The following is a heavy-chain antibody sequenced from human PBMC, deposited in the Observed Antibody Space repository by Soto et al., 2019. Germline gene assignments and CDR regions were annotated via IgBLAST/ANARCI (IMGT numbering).Heavy chain of an antibody. J-gene: IGHJ5*02. CDR1: GGSFSGYY. CDR3: ARLGYCSSTSCLSRHWFDP. D-gene: IGHD2-2*01. Sequence: TSETLSLTCAVYGGSFSGYYWSWIRQPPGKGLEWIGEINHSGSTNYNPSLKSRVTISVDTSKNQFSLKLSSVTAADTAVYYCARLGYCSSTSCLSRHWFDPWGQGTLVTVSS. CDR2: INHSGST. V-gene: IGHV4-34*01.